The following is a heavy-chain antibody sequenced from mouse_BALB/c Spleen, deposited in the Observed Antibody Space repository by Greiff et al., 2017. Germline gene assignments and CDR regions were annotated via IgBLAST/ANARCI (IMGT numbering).Heavy chain of an antibody. D-gene: IGHD2-4*01. V-gene: IGHV7-3*02. CDR3: ARANYADY. Sequence: EVKVVESGGGLVQPGGSLRLSCATSGFTFTDYYMSWVRQPPGKALEWLGFIRNKANGYTTEYSASVKGRFTISRDNSQSILYLQMNTLRAEDSATYYCARANYADYWGQGTTLTVSS. CDR1: GFTFTDYY. J-gene: IGHJ2*01. CDR2: IRNKANGYTT.